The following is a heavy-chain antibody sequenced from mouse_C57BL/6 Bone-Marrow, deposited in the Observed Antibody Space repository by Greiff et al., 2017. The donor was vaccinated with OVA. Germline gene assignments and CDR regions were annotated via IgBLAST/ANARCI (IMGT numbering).Heavy chain of an antibody. CDR1: GYTFTSYW. Sequence: QVQLQQPGAELVKPGASVKLSCKASGYTFTSYWMHWVKQRPGRGLEWIGRIDPNSGGTKYNEKFKSKATLTVDKPSSTAYMQLSSLTSEDSAVYDCARGGSSGYGHYYSMDYWGQGTAVTVSS. CDR3: ARGGSSGYGHYYSMDY. CDR2: IDPNSGGT. V-gene: IGHV1-72*01. D-gene: IGHD3-2*02. J-gene: IGHJ4*01.